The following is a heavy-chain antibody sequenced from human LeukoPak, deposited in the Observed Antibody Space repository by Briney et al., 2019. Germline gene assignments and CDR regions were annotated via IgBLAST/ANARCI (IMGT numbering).Heavy chain of an antibody. D-gene: IGHD6-19*01. J-gene: IGHJ6*03. V-gene: IGHV3-21*01. CDR3: ARSSGWYHRGPDNYYYYMDV. CDR2: ISSSTSYI. CDR1: GFTFSSHS. Sequence: GGSLRLSCAASGFTFSSHSMNWVRQAPGKGLEWVSSISSSTSYIYYADSVKGRFTISRDNAKNSLYLQMNSLRAEDTAIYYCARSSGWYHRGPDNYYYYMDVWGKGTTVTVS.